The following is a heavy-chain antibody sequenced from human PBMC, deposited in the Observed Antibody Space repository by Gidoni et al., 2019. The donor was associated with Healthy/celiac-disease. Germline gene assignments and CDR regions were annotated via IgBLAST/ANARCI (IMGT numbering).Heavy chain of an antibody. V-gene: IGHV3-48*02. D-gene: IGHD3-3*01. CDR2: ISSSSSTI. CDR1: GFTFSSYS. CDR3: ARVQYYDFWSGFDALSYYGMDV. J-gene: IGHJ6*02. Sequence: EVQLVESGGGLVQPGGSLRLSCAASGFTFSSYSMTWVRQAPGKGLEWVSYISSSSSTIYYADSVKGRFTISRDNAKNSLYLQMNSLRDEDTAVYYCARVQYYDFWSGFDALSYYGMDVWGQGTTVTVSS.